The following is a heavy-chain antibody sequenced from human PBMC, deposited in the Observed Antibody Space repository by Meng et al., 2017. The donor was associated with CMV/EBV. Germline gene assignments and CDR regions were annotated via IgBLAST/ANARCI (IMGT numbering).Heavy chain of an antibody. D-gene: IGHD2-15*01. CDR2: INHSGST. J-gene: IGHJ4*02. Sequence: SETLSLTCAVYGGSFSGYYWSWIRQPPGKGLERIGEINHSGSTNYHPSLKSRVTISVDTSKNQFSLKLSSVTAADTAVYYCGRRPGGRDFDYWGQGTLVTVSS. V-gene: IGHV4-34*01. CDR3: GRRPGGRDFDY. CDR1: GGSFSGYY.